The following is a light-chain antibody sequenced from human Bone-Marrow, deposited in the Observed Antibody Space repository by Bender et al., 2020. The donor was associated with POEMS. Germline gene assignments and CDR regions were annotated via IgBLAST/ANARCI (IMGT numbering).Light chain of an antibody. V-gene: IGLV2-11*02. Sequence: QSALTQPRSVSGSPGQSVTISCTGTSSDVGGYNFFCWYPQHPGKAPKLMISDVTKRPSGVPARFSGSKSGNTASLAVSGLQDDDQAEYYCCSYAVSSTHVFGTGPKVTVL. CDR3: CSYAVSSTHV. J-gene: IGLJ1*01. CDR1: SSDVGGYNF. CDR2: DVT.